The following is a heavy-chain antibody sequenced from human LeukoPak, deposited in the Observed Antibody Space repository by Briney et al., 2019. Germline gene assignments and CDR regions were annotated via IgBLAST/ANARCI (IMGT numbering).Heavy chain of an antibody. J-gene: IGHJ4*02. Sequence: GGSLRLSCAASGFTFSNYAMPWVRQAPGKGLEWVSTISGGGGGTYYADSVKGRFTISRDNSKNTLYLQMNSLRAEDTAVYYCAKGATISTSGSIAVAGIDYWGQGTQGTVSS. CDR3: AKGATISTSGSIAVAGIDY. D-gene: IGHD6-19*01. CDR1: GFTFSNYA. V-gene: IGHV3-23*01. CDR2: ISGGGGGT.